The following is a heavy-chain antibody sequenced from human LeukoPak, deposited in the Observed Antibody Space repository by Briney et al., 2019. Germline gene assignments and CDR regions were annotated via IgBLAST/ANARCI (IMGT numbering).Heavy chain of an antibody. D-gene: IGHD3-10*01. J-gene: IGHJ4*02. CDR1: GYTFTGYY. Sequence: ASVKVSCKASGYTFTGYYMHWVRQAPGQGLEWMGWINPNSGGTNYAQKFQGRVTMTRDTSISTAYKELSRLRSDDTAVYYCARVTVSGSYWLLDYWGQGTLVTVSS. CDR2: INPNSGGT. CDR3: ARVTVSGSYWLLDY. V-gene: IGHV1-2*02.